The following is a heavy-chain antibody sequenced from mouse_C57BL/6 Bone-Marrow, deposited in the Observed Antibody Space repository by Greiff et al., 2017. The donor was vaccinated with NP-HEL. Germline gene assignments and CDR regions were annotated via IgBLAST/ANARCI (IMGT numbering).Heavy chain of an antibody. D-gene: IGHD3-2*02. CDR3: ARGQLRHGDYFDY. CDR2: INPSSGYT. Sequence: VQLQQSGAELAKPGASVKLSCKASGYTFTSYWMHWVKQRPGQGLEWIGYINPSSGYTKYNQKFKDKATLTADKSSSTAYMQLSSLTYEDSAVYYCARGQLRHGDYFDYWGQGTTLTVSS. J-gene: IGHJ2*01. CDR1: GYTFTSYW. V-gene: IGHV1-7*01.